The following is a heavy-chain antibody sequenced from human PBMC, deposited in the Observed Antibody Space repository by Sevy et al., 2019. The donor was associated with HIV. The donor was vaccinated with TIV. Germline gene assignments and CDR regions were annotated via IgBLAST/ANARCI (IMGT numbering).Heavy chain of an antibody. CDR1: GGSISSGNYL. V-gene: IGHV4-39*01. CDR2: VHYSGRT. J-gene: IGHJ4*02. CDR3: ARNFDY. Sequence: SETLSLTCTVSGGSISSGNYLWSWIRKTPGKGLEWIGTVHYSGRTYYNPSLKSRVTISEDTSKNQFSLNLNSVTAADTAVYFCARNFDYWGQGTLVTVSS.